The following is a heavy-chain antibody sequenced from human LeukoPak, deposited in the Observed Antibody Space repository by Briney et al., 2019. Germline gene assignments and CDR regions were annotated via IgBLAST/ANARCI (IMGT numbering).Heavy chain of an antibody. V-gene: IGHV3-23*01. J-gene: IGHJ4*02. CDR2: ISGSGGST. CDR3: AKSKQQLVRAFDY. D-gene: IGHD6-13*01. Sequence: PGGSLRLSCAASGFTFSSYAMSWVRQAPGKGLKWVSAISGSGGSTYYADSVKGRFTISRDNSKNTLYLQMNSLRAEDTAVYYCAKSKQQLVRAFDYWGQGTLVTVSS. CDR1: GFTFSSYA.